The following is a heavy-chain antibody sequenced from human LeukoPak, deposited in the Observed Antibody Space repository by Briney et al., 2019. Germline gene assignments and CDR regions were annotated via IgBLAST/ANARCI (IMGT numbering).Heavy chain of an antibody. V-gene: IGHV3-23*01. CDR2: ISGSGGST. CDR1: GFTFSGYG. J-gene: IGHJ4*02. Sequence: GGSLRLSCAASGFTFSGYGMSWVRQAPGKGLEWVSSISGSGGSTYYADSVKGRFTISRDNAKNSLYLQMNSLRAEDTAVYYCARIDSVPVDYWGQGTLVTVSS. CDR3: ARIDSVPVDY. D-gene: IGHD2-21*01.